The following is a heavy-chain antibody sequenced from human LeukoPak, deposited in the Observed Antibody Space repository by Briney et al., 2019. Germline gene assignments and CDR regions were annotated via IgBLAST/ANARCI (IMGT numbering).Heavy chain of an antibody. Sequence: GGSLRLSCAASGFTFSDYEMNWVRQAPGKGLEWILHISTSGSIIHYADSVKGRFTISRDNAKNSLYLQMNSLRAEDTALYFWPRVATTELGTVYMDVWGRGTTVTISS. J-gene: IGHJ6*03. CDR1: GFTFSDYE. CDR3: PRVATTELGTVYMDV. CDR2: ISTSGSII. V-gene: IGHV3-48*03. D-gene: IGHD4-17*01.